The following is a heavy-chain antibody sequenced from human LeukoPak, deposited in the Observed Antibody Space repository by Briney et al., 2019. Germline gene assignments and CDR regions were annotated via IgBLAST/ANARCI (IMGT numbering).Heavy chain of an antibody. CDR1: GFTFSNAW. D-gene: IGHD3-22*01. Sequence: GGSLRLSCAASGFTFSNAWMSWVRQAPGKGLEWVANIKQDGSEKYYVDSVKGRFTISRDNAKNSLYLQMNSLRAEDTAVYYCARDRITMIVVVSDAFDIWGQGTMVTVSS. V-gene: IGHV3-7*01. J-gene: IGHJ3*02. CDR2: IKQDGSEK. CDR3: ARDRITMIVVVSDAFDI.